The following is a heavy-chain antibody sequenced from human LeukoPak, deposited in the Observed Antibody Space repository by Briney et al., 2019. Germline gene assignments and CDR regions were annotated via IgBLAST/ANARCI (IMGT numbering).Heavy chain of an antibody. D-gene: IGHD5-12*01. CDR3: AREDGLTAYYFDY. CDR1: GGSFSGYY. CDR2: INHSGST. J-gene: IGHJ4*02. V-gene: IGHV4-34*01. Sequence: SETLSLTCAVYGGSFSGYYWSWIRQPPGKGLEWIGEINHSGSTNYNPSLKSRVTISVDTSKNQFSLKLSSVTAADTAVYYCAREDGLTAYYFDYWGQGTLVTVSS.